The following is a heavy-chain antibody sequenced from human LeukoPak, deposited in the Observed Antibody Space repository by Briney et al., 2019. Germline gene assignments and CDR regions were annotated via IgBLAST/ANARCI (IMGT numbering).Heavy chain of an antibody. D-gene: IGHD4-17*01. CDR1: GGSISSSNW. CDR2: IYHSGST. V-gene: IGHV4-4*02. J-gene: IGHJ4*02. CDR3: AIAVVPSTVTTPMGY. Sequence: SGTLSLTCAVSGGSISSSNWWSWVRQPPGKGLEWIGEIYHSGSTNYNPSLKSRVTISVDKSKNQFSLKLSSVTAADTAVYYCAIAVVPSTVTTPMGYWGQGTLVTVSS.